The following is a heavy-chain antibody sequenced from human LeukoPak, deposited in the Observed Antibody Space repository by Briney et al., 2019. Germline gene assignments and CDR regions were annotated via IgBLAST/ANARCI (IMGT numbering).Heavy chain of an antibody. V-gene: IGHV1-8*01. D-gene: IGHD6-6*01. CDR3: ARGRGWAARFDLIG. J-gene: IGHJ4*02. CDR2: MNPNSGNT. Sequence: VASVKVSCKASGGTFSSYAISWVRQAPGQGLEWMGWMNPNSGNTGYAQKFQGRVTITRNTSISTAYMELSNLRSEDTAVYYCARGRGWAARFDLIGWGQGPLVTVSS. CDR1: GGTFSSYA.